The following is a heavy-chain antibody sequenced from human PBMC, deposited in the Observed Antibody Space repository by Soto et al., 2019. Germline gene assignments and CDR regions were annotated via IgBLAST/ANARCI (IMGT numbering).Heavy chain of an antibody. J-gene: IGHJ6*04. D-gene: IGHD3-10*01. V-gene: IGHV5-51*01. CDR3: ARHHYYGSGRPYYYCYGIPLDV. Sequence: GESLKISCKGSGCSFTSYWIGWVRQMPGKGLEWMGIIYPGDSDTRYSPSFQGQVTISADKSISTAYLQWSSLKASDTAMYYCARHHYYGSGRPYYYCYGIPLDVWGKGTTVTVSS. CDR2: IYPGDSDT. CDR1: GCSFTSYW.